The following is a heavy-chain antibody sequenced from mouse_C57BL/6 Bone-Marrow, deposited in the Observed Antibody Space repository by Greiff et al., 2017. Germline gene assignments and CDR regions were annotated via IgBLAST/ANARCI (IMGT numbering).Heavy chain of an antibody. CDR2: IYTGSGST. CDR3: AGGDYYGSSQLGY. CDR1: GYTFTSYW. J-gene: IGHJ2*01. V-gene: IGHV1-55*01. Sequence: VKLQQPGAELVKPGASVKMSCKASGYTFTSYWINWVKQRPGQGLEWIGDIYTGSGSTNYNEKFKSKATLTVDTSSSTAYMQLSSLTSENSAVYDCAGGDYYGSSQLGYWGQGTTLTVSS. D-gene: IGHD1-1*01.